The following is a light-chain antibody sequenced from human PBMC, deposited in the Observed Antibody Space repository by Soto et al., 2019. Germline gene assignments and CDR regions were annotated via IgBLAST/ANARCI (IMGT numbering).Light chain of an antibody. Sequence: QSAPTQPPSASGSPGQSVTFSCTGTSSDVGGYNYVSWYQQYLGKAPKLMIYEVYKRPSGVPDRFSGSKSGNTASLTVSGLQPEDEADYYCSAYAGSSTWVFGGGTKLTVL. CDR3: SAYAGSSTWV. J-gene: IGLJ2*01. V-gene: IGLV2-8*01. CDR2: EVY. CDR1: SSDVGGYNY.